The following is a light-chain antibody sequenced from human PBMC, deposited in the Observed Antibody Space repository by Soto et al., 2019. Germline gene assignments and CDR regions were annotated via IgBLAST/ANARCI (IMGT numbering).Light chain of an antibody. Sequence: QSVLTQPASVSGSPGQSIAISCTGTSIDVGAYNAVSWYQHHPGKAPKLMIYDVSNRPSGVSDRFSGCKSGNTASLTISGLRPFFDADYYCSSYTPSGTYVFGTATKVTFL. CDR1: SIDVGAYNA. J-gene: IGLJ1*01. V-gene: IGLV2-14*03. CDR2: DVS. CDR3: SSYTPSGTYV.